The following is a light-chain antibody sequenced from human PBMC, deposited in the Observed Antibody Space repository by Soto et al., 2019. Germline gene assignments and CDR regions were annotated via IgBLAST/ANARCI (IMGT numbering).Light chain of an antibody. CDR1: QSISSW. J-gene: IGKJ1*01. CDR2: KAT. CDR3: HQYNSYSRT. Sequence: DIHITQYTSPLPASVGDRVTITCRASQSISSWLAWYQQKPGKAPKLLIYKATTLESGVPSRFSGSGYGTEFTLTISSLQPDDFATYYCHQYNSYSRTFGQGTKADIK. V-gene: IGKV1-5*03.